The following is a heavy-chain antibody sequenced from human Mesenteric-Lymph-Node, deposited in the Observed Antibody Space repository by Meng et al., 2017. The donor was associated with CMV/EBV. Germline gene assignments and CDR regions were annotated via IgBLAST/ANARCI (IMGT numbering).Heavy chain of an antibody. CDR2: ISSSSGYI. Sequence: GGSLRLSCGASGFMFNSYTMNWVRQAPGKGLEWVSSISSSSGYIYYADSVKGRFTISRENAKNSLYLQMNSLRAEDTAVYYCARNGWDSHSPSESVSYFGYWGQGTLVTVSS. V-gene: IGHV3-21*01. CDR1: GFMFNSYT. D-gene: IGHD1-26*01. J-gene: IGHJ4*02. CDR3: ARNGWDSHSPSESVSYFGY.